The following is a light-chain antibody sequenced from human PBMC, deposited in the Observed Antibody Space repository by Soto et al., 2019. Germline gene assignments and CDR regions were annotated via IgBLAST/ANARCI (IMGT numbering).Light chain of an antibody. CDR1: QSVSSRY. J-gene: IGKJ2*01. Sequence: DIVLTQSPGTLSLSPGERATLSCRASQSVSSRYLAWYQKKPGQAPRLLFYGTSIRATGIPDRISGSGSGTDITLTISRLEPEDFAVYYCQQYGPSPMYTFGQGTKLEIK. CDR2: GTS. CDR3: QQYGPSPMYT. V-gene: IGKV3-20*01.